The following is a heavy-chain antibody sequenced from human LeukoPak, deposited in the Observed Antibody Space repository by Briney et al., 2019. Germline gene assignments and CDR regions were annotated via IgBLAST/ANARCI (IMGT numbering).Heavy chain of an antibody. D-gene: IGHD5-12*01. J-gene: IGHJ4*02. CDR3: ARDQDRGYDFSFDY. CDR2: INTNTGDP. Sequence: ASVKVSCKASGNIFTTYALNWVRQAPGQGLEWMGWINTNTGDPTYAQGFTGRFVFSLDTSVNTAYQQISSLKAEDTAVYYCARDQDRGYDFSFDYWGQGSLVTVSS. V-gene: IGHV7-4-1*02. CDR1: GNIFTTYA.